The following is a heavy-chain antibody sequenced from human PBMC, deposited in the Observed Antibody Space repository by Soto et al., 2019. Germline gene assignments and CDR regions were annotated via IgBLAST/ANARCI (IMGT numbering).Heavy chain of an antibody. CDR2: ISGSGSTI. CDR1: GFTFSSYN. J-gene: IGHJ4*02. CDR3: ASSKYIDC. Sequence: EVQLVESGGGLVQPGGSLRLSCVVSGFTFSSYNMNWVRQAPGKGLEWVTYISGSGSTIYYADSVKGRFTISRDNVKNSLYLHMNSLRDEDTAVYYCASSKYIDCWGQGTLVTVSS. D-gene: IGHD4-4*01. V-gene: IGHV3-48*02.